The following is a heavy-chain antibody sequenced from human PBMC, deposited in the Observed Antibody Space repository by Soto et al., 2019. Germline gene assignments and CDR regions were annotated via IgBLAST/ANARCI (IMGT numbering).Heavy chain of an antibody. D-gene: IGHD1-20*01. Sequence: EVQLVESGGGLVQPGGSLRLSCEASGFTFSAYWMGWVRQAPGTGLQWVATIKPDGSEKYYVDSVTGRFTISRDNDKNSLYLQLNTLRAEDTGVYYCARPIRGSPEDVWGQGTTVNVSS. J-gene: IGHJ6*02. CDR1: GFTFSAYW. CDR2: IKPDGSEK. V-gene: IGHV3-7*05. CDR3: ARPIRGSPEDV.